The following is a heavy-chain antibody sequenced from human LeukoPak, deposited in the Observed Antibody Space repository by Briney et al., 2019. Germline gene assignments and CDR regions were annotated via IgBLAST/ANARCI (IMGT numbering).Heavy chain of an antibody. CDR2: ISSNGGST. CDR3: ARCRGGSGPILTLDY. CDR1: GFTFSYYA. Sequence: GGSLRLSCAASGFTFSYYAMHWVRQAPGKGLEYVSAISSNGGSTYYANSVKGRFTISRDNSKNTLYLQMGSLRVEDMAVYYCARCRGGSGPILTLDYWGQGTLLTV. D-gene: IGHD3-10*01. J-gene: IGHJ4*01. V-gene: IGHV3-64*01.